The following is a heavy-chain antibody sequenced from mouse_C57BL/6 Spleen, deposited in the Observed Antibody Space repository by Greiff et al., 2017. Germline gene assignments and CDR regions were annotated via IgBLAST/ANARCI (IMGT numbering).Heavy chain of an antibody. D-gene: IGHD1-1*01. J-gene: IGHJ1*03. CDR3: ASATVRYLDD. V-gene: IGHV1-53*01. Sequence: VQLMESGTELVKPGASVKLSCKASGYTFTSYWMHWVKQRPGQGLEWIGNINPSNGGTNYNEKFKSKATLTVDKSSSTAYMQLSSLTSEDSAVYFCASATVRYLDDWGTGTTVTVSS. CDR1: GYTFTSYW. CDR2: INPSNGGT.